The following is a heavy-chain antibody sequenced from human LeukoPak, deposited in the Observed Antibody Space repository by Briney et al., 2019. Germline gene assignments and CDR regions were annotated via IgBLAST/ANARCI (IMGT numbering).Heavy chain of an antibody. V-gene: IGHV3-23*01. CDR2: ISDNVGSST. J-gene: IGHJ4*02. CDR1: GFTFRSYV. D-gene: IGHD4-17*01. Sequence: GGSLRLSCAASGFTFRSYVLRGVRQSRGRGLEWVSTISDNVGSSTYYAESVKGRFTITRDNSKNTLYLQMNSLRAEDTAVYYCAKHKENYGDSCLDDYWGQGTLVTVSS. CDR3: AKHKENYGDSCLDDY.